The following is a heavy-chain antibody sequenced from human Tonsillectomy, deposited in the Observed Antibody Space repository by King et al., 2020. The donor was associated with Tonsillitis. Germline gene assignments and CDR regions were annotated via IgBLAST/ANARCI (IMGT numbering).Heavy chain of an antibody. CDR2: IYWDDDK. J-gene: IGHJ1*01. CDR1: GFSLSTSGVG. V-gene: IGHV2-5*02. D-gene: IGHD3-9*01. Sequence: TLKESGPTLVKPTQTLTLTCTFSGFSLSTSGVGVGWIRQPPGKALEWLALIYWDDDKRYSPSLKSRLTITRDTSKNQVVLTMTNMDPVDTATYYCALLTAAEYFQHWGQGTLVTVSS. CDR3: ALLTAAEYFQH.